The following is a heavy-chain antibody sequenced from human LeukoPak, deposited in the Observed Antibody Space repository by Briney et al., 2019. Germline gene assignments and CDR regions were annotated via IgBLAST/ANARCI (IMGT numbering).Heavy chain of an antibody. D-gene: IGHD4-11*01. CDR1: GGSFSGYY. CDR3: ARPWYSNYRYYYYYGMDV. V-gene: IGHV4-34*01. CDR2: INHSGST. Sequence: SETLSLTCAVYGGSFSGYYWSWTRQPPGKGLEWIGEINHSGSTNYNPSLKSRVTISVDTSKNQFSLKLSSVTAADTAVYYCARPWYSNYRYYYYYGMDVWGQGTTVTVSS. J-gene: IGHJ6*02.